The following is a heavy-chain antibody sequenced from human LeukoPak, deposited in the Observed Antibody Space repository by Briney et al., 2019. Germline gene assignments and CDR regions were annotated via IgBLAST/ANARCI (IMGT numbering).Heavy chain of an antibody. V-gene: IGHV3-23*01. D-gene: IGHD4-17*01. CDR1: GFTFSSYA. Sequence: GGSLRLSCAASGFTFSSYAMSWVRQAPGKGLEWVSAISGSGGSTYYADSVKGRFTISRDNSKNTLYLQMNSLRAKDTAVYYCAKYERSTVTTFDYWGQGTLVTVSS. J-gene: IGHJ4*02. CDR2: ISGSGGST. CDR3: AKYERSTVTTFDY.